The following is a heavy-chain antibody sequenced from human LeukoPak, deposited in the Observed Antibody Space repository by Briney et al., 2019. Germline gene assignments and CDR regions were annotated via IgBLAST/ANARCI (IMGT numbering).Heavy chain of an antibody. CDR2: IYSGGST. V-gene: IGHV3-66*02. CDR3: AKDGSSGWYGYYYYYMDV. J-gene: IGHJ6*03. CDR1: GFTVSSNY. Sequence: GGSLRLSCAASGFTVSSNYMSWVRQAPGKGLEWVSVIYSGGSTYYADSVKGRFTISRDNSKNTLYLQMNSLRAEDTAVYYCAKDGSSGWYGYYYYYMDVWGKGTTVTVSS. D-gene: IGHD6-19*01.